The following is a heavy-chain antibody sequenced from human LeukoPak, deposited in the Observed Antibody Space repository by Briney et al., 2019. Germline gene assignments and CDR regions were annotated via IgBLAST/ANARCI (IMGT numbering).Heavy chain of an antibody. CDR3: ARLNFEDDSSGYRDY. CDR1: GGSISSYY. D-gene: IGHD3-22*01. V-gene: IGHV4-59*08. Sequence: SETLSLTCTVSGGSISSYYWSWIRQPPGKGLEWIGYIYYSGSTNYNPSLKSRVTISVDTSKNQFSLKLSSVTAADTAVYYCARLNFEDDSSGYRDYWGQGTLVTVSS. CDR2: IYYSGST. J-gene: IGHJ4*02.